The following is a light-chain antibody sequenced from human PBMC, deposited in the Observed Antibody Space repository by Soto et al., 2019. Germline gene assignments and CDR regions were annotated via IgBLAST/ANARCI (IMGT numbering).Light chain of an antibody. CDR1: SSDVGGYNY. CDR3: SSYTGSSTLLV. J-gene: IGLJ2*01. V-gene: IGLV2-14*03. CDR2: DVN. Sequence: QSVLTQPASVSGSPGQSITISCTGTSSDVGGYNYVSWYQHHPGKAPQLKIYDVNNRPSGVSNRFSGSKSGNTASLTISGLQAEDEADYYCSSYTGSSTLLVFGGGTKLTVL.